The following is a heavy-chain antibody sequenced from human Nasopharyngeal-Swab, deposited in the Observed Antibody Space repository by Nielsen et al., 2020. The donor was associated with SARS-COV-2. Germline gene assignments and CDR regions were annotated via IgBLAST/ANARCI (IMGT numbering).Heavy chain of an antibody. V-gene: IGHV3-21*01. CDR2: ISSSSSYI. J-gene: IGHJ6*03. CDR3: ARDTYSNYASYYYYMDV. Sequence: GESLKISCAASGFTFNNYIMTWVRQAPGTGLKWVSSISSSSSYIYYADSVRGRFTISRDNAKNSLYLQMNSLRAEDTAVYYCARDTYSNYASYYYYMDVWGKGTTVTVSS. D-gene: IGHD4-11*01. CDR1: GFTFNNYI.